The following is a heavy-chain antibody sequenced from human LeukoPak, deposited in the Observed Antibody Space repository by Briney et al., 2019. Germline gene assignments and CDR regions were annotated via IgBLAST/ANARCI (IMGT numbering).Heavy chain of an antibody. CDR1: LESPSGNTAA. CDR2: TYYRSKWSN. J-gene: IGHJ6*02. V-gene: IGHV6-1*01. CDR3: AREVGSGWYAYYFYYGMDV. Sequence: RTLSPTRAISLESPSGNTAASNWIRQSPSGGLEWLGSTYYRSKWSNPYSVFVKSRLTISPGTSKTQFSLQLKSRTPQDTAVYDRAREVGSGWYAYYFYYGMDVWGQGTTVTVSS. D-gene: IGHD6-19*01.